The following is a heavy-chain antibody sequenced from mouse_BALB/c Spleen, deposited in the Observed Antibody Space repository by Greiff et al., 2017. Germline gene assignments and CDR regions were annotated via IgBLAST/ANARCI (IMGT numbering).Heavy chain of an antibody. J-gene: IGHJ2*01. CDR2: IDPANGNT. CDR3: ARKATFDY. CDR1: GFNINDTY. D-gene: IGHD3-2*02. V-gene: IGHV14-3*02. Sequence: VQLQQSGAELVKPGASVKLSCTASGFNINDTYMHWVKQRPEQGLEWIGRIDPANGNTKYDPKFQGKATITADTSSNTAYLQLSSLTSEDTAVYYCARKATFDYWGQGTTLTVSS.